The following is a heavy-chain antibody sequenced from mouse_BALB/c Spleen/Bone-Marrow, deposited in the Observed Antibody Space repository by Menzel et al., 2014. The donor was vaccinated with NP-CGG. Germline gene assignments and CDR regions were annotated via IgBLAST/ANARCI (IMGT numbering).Heavy chain of an antibody. CDR3: ARYYYAMDY. CDR1: GYTFTSYW. J-gene: IGHJ4*01. CDR2: IYPGDGDT. V-gene: IGHV1-87*01. Sequence: VQLQQSGAELARPGASVKLSCKASGYTFTSYWMQWVKQRPGQGLEWIGAIYPGDGDTRYTQKFKGKATLTADKSSSTAYMRLSSLASEDSAVYYCARYYYAMDYWGQGTSVTVSS.